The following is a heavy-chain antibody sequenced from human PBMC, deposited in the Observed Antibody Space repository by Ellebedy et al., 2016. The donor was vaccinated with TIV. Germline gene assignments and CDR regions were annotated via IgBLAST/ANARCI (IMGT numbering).Heavy chain of an antibody. CDR2: IFYNGVT. J-gene: IGHJ4*02. CDR1: GESISGFY. D-gene: IGHD1-1*01. Sequence: MPSETLSLTCSVSGESISGFYWSRIRQPPGKGLEWIGNIFYNGVTNYNASLKSRVTISVDMSKNQFSLKLSSVTAADTAVYYCARGQRWNDYWGQGTLVSVSS. V-gene: IGHV4-59*01. CDR3: ARGQRWNDY.